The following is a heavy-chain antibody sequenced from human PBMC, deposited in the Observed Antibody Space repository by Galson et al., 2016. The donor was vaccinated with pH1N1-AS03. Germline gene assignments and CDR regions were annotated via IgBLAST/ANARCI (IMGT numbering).Heavy chain of an antibody. CDR2: IYYSGST. J-gene: IGHJ4*02. CDR3: ARDPTWFGQQQPYFDS. V-gene: IGHV4-59*01. D-gene: IGHD3-10*01. Sequence: SETLSLTCTVSDGSIWSYYWSWIRQPPGKRLEWIANIYYSGSTNYNPSLKSRVTISADTSKNHFSLKLTSVTAADTAVYYCARDPTWFGQQQPYFDSWGQGILVTVSS. CDR1: DGSIWSYY.